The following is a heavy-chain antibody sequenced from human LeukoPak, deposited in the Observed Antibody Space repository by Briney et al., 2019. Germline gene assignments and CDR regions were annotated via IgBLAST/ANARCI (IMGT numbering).Heavy chain of an antibody. J-gene: IGHJ4*02. CDR3: ARVMGHY. CDR2: INHSGST. Sequence: SETLSLTCAVYGGSFSGYYWSWIRQPPGKGLEWIGEINHSGSTNYNPSLKSRVTISVDTSKNQFSLKLSSVTAADTAVYYCARVMGHYWGQGTLVTVSS. CDR1: GGSFSGYY. D-gene: IGHD3-16*01. V-gene: IGHV4-34*01.